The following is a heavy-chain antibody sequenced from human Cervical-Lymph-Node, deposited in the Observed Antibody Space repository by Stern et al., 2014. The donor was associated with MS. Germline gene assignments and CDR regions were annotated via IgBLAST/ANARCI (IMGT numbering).Heavy chain of an antibody. V-gene: IGHV1-69*17. CDR2: IIPIFGIA. CDR3: ARPTPLTMVREPPVTTWGEDYYYGMDV. J-gene: IGHJ6*02. D-gene: IGHD3-10*01. Sequence: QVQLVQSGAEVKKPGSSVKVSCKASGGTFSSYAISWVRQAPGQGLEWMGGIIPIFGIANYAQKFQGRVTITADKSQSTAYMEMSSLRSEDTAVYYCARPTPLTMVREPPVTTWGEDYYYGMDVWGQGTTVTVSS. CDR1: GGTFSSYA.